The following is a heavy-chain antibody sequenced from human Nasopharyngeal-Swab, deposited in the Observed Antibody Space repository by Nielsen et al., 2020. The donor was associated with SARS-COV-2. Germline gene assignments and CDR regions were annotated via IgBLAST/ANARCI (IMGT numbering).Heavy chain of an antibody. CDR3: ARDYCGGACYGDY. CDR1: GFTVSSNY. D-gene: IGHD2-21*02. V-gene: IGHV3-66*01. CDR2: IYSGGST. Sequence: GESLKISCAASGFTVSSNYMSWVRQAPGKGLEWVSVIYSGGSTYYADYVKGRFTISRDNSKNTLYLQMNSLRAEDTAVYYCARDYCGGACYGDYWGQGTLVTVSS. J-gene: IGHJ4*02.